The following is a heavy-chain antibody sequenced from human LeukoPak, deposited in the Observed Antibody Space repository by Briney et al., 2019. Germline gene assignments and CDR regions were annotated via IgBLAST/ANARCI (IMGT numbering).Heavy chain of an antibody. V-gene: IGHV1-69*02. D-gene: IGHD4-23*01. Sequence: SVKVSCKACGGTFSNYTISWVRQAPGQGLEWMGRIIPILGIANYAKNFQGRLTITAYKSTSTGYMELSSLRSEDTAVYYCASRAVTRDYWGQGTLVTVSS. CDR3: ASRAVTRDY. CDR1: GGTFSNYT. J-gene: IGHJ4*02. CDR2: IIPILGIA.